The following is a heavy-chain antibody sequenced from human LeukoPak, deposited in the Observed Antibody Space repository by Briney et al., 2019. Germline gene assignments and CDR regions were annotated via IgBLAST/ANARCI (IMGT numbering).Heavy chain of an antibody. V-gene: IGHV1-2*02. CDR3: ARRHYDILTGYPSYYFDY. CDR1: GYTFTGYY. J-gene: IGHJ4*02. D-gene: IGHD3-9*01. Sequence: ASVKVSCKASGYTFTGYYMHWVRQAPGQGLEWMGWINPNSGGTNYAQKFQGRVTMTRDTSVSTAYMELSMLRSDDTAVYYCARRHYDILTGYPSYYFDYWGQGTLVTVSS. CDR2: INPNSGGT.